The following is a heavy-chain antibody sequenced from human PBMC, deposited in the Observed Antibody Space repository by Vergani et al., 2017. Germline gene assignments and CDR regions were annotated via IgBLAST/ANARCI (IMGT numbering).Heavy chain of an antibody. CDR3: ARDSAYYDFWSGYPDV. Sequence: EVQLVESGGGLVKPGGSLRLSCAAFGFTFSSYSINWVRQAPGKGLEWVSSISSSSSYIYYADSVKGRFTISRDNAKNSLYLQMNSLRAEDTAVYYCARDSAYYDFWSGYPDVWGKGTTVTVSS. CDR1: GFTFSSYS. D-gene: IGHD3-3*01. J-gene: IGHJ6*04. V-gene: IGHV3-21*01. CDR2: ISSSSSYI.